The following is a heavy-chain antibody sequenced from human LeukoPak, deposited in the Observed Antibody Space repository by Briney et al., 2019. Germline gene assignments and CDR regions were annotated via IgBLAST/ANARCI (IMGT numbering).Heavy chain of an antibody. CDR2: IDPQDGET. V-gene: IGHV1-24*01. J-gene: IGHJ4*02. CDR1: GYSLRVLS. Sequence: ASVKVSCRISGYSLRVLSIHWVRQAPGEGLEWMGGIDPQDGETIYAQSFKGRVTITEDTSTDTGYMELRSLRSDDTAVYYCVTDLGRSYFYFDIWGQGTLDIVSS. D-gene: IGHD3-10*01. CDR3: VTDLGRSYFYFDI.